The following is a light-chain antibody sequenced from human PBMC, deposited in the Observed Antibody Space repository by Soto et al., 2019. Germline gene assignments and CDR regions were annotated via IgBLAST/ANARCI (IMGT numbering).Light chain of an antibody. J-gene: IGKJ4*01. CDR1: QVISNY. Sequence: DIQMAQSPSTLSASLGDRVAITGVASQVISNYLAWYQQKPGKVPKLLIYAASTLQSGVPSRFSGSGSGTDFTLTISSLQPEDVASYYCQKYNSAPLTFGGGTKVDI. CDR2: AAS. V-gene: IGKV1-27*01. CDR3: QKYNSAPLT.